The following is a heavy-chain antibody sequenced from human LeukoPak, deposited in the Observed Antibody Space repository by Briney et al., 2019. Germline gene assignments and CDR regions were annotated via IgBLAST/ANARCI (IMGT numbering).Heavy chain of an antibody. D-gene: IGHD3-10*01. V-gene: IGHV4-59*01. CDR3: ARSHMRFGELPLFDY. CDR1: GGSISSYY. Sequence: PSETLSLTCTVSGGSISSYYWSWIRQPPGKGLEWIGYIYYSGSTNYNPSLKSRVTISVDTSKNQFSLKLSSVTAADTAVYYCARSHMRFGELPLFDYWGQGTLVTVSS. CDR2: IYYSGST. J-gene: IGHJ4*02.